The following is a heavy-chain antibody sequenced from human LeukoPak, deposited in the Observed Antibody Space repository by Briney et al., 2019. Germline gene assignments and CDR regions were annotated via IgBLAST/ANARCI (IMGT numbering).Heavy chain of an antibody. Sequence: GGSLRLSCSASGFTFSTYGMHWVRQGPGKGLEQVAAISTNGGITVYADSVKGRFTISRDNSKNTLYLQMSGLRAADTAVYYCVKASEHYDSWGRGTLVTVSS. CDR2: ISTNGGIT. V-gene: IGHV3-64D*06. CDR3: VKASEHYDS. J-gene: IGHJ4*02. D-gene: IGHD3-3*02. CDR1: GFTFSTYG.